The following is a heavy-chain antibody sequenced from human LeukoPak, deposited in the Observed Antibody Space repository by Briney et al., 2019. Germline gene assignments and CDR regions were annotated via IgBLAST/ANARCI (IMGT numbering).Heavy chain of an antibody. V-gene: IGHV3-30*18. J-gene: IGHJ4*02. CDR2: ISYDGSNK. CDR3: AKAGGGSTSWTLDY. CDR1: GFTFSSYG. Sequence: GGSLRLSCAASGFTFSSYGMHRVRQAPGKGLEWVAVISYDGSNKYYADSVKGRFTISRDNSKNTLYLQMNSLRAEDTAVYYCAKAGGGSTSWTLDYWGQGTLVTVSS. D-gene: IGHD2-2*01.